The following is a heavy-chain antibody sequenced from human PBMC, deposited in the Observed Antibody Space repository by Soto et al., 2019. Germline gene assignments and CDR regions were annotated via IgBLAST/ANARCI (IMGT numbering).Heavy chain of an antibody. CDR3: ARRYGSFFDI. CDR1: GGSISSYY. CDR2: IFYSGST. Sequence: QVQLQESGPGLVKPSETLSLTCTVSGGSISSYYWSWIRQPPGKGLEWIGYIFYSGSTTYNPSLTSRVTISVDTSKNQFSLKLSSVTAADTAVYYCARRYGSFFDIWGQGTMVTVSS. J-gene: IGHJ3*02. D-gene: IGHD3-10*01. V-gene: IGHV4-59*08.